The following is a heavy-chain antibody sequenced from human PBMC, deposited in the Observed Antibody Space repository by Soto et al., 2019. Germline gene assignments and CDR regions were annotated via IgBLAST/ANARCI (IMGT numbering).Heavy chain of an antibody. CDR2: MNPNSGNT. CDR1: GYTFTSYD. D-gene: IGHD3-9*01. CDR3: ASLSAYYDILTDYYYYYYGMDV. V-gene: IGHV1-8*01. Sequence: QVQLVQSGAEVKKPGASVKVSCKASGYTFTSYDINWVRQATGQGLEWMGWMNPNSGNTGYAQKFEGRVTRTKNTSISTAYMELSSLSSEDTAVYYCASLSAYYDILTDYYYYYYGMDVWGQGTTVTVSS. J-gene: IGHJ6*02.